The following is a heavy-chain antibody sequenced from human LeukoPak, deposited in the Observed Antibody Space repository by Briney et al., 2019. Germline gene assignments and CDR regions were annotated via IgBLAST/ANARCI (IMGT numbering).Heavy chain of an antibody. J-gene: IGHJ4*02. CDR1: GFTFSSYW. V-gene: IGHV3-7*01. CDR3: ARDLYRIVVVPHYLDC. Sequence: GGSLRLSCAASGFTFSSYWMSWVRQAPGKGLGWVAHIKKDGSEKYYVDSVKGRFTISRDNAKNSLYLQMNSLRAEDTAVYYCARDLYRIVVVPHYLDCWGQGTLVTVSS. CDR2: IKKDGSEK. D-gene: IGHD3-22*01.